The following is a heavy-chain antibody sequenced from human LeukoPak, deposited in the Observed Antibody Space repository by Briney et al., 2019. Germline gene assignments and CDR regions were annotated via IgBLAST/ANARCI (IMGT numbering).Heavy chain of an antibody. CDR2: IVVGSGNT. V-gene: IGHV1-58*02. CDR3: AAGDTAMVTD. Sequence: GASVKVSCKASGFTFTSSAMQWVRQARGQRLEWIGGIVVGSGNTNYAQKFQERVTITRDMSTSTAYMELSSLRSEDTAVYYCAAGDTAMVTDWGQGTLVTVSS. J-gene: IGHJ4*02. D-gene: IGHD5-18*01. CDR1: GFTFTSSA.